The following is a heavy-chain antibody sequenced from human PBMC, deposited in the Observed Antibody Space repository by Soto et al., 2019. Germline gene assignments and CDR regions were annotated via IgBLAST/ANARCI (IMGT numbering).Heavy chain of an antibody. V-gene: IGHV1-3*01. CDR3: ARVARTFGGVIAPYYFDY. D-gene: IGHD3-16*02. CDR2: INAGNGNT. J-gene: IGHJ4*02. CDR1: GYTFTSYA. Sequence: ASVKVSCKASGYTFTSYAMHWVRQAPGQRLERMGWINAGNGNTKYSQKFQGRVTITRDTSASTAYMELSSLRSEDTAVYYCARVARTFGGVIAPYYFDYWGQGTLVTVS.